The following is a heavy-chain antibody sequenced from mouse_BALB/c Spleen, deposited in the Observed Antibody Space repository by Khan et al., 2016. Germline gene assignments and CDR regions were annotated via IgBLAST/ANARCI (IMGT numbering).Heavy chain of an antibody. J-gene: IGHJ2*01. CDR3: ARHYRYEGGVY. CDR2: INTETGEP. D-gene: IGHD2-14*01. V-gene: IGHV9-2-1*01. Sequence: QFQLVQSGPELKKPGETVKISCKASDYTFTDFSMHWVKQAPGKGLKWMAWINTETGEPTSANDFKGRFAFSLESYASTDYLHINDLKNEDTATYFCARHYRYEGGVYWGQGTTLTGSS. CDR1: DYTFTDFS.